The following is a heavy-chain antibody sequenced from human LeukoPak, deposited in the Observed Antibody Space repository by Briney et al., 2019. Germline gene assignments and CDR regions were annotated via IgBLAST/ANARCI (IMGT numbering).Heavy chain of an antibody. Sequence: SETLSLTCTVSGGSISSSSYYWGWIRQPPGKGLEWIGYIYYSGSTYYNPSLKSRVTISVDTSKNQFSLKLSSVTAADTAVYYCARVLMVYATFDYWGQGTLVTVSS. CDR2: IYYSGST. D-gene: IGHD2-8*01. CDR1: GGSISSSSYY. CDR3: ARVLMVYATFDY. V-gene: IGHV4-30-4*08. J-gene: IGHJ4*02.